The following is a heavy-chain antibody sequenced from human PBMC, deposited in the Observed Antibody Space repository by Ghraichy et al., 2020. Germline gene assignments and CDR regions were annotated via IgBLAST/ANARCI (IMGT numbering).Heavy chain of an antibody. D-gene: IGHD2/OR15-2a*01. CDR1: GGSISSYY. Sequence: SETLSLTCTVSGGSISSYYWSWIRQPPGKGLEWIGYIYYSGSTNYNPSLKSRVTISVDTSKNQFSLKLSSVTAADTAVYYCARDHSNPYFDYWGKGTLVTVSS. V-gene: IGHV4-59*01. J-gene: IGHJ4*01. CDR3: ARDHSNPYFDY. CDR2: IYYSGST.